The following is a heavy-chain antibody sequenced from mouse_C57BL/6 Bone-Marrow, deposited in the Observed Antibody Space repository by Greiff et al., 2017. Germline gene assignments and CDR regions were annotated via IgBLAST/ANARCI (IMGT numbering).Heavy chain of an antibody. CDR1: GYTFTSYG. J-gene: IGHJ2*01. CDR2: IYPRSGNT. CDR3: AIDGYYPYYCDY. Sequence: QVQLQQSGAELARPGASVKLSCKASGYTFTSYGISWVKQRTGQGLEWIGEIYPRSGNTYYNEKFKGKATLTADKSSSTAYMELRSLTSEDSAVYFCAIDGYYPYYCDYWGQGTTLTVSS. V-gene: IGHV1-81*01. D-gene: IGHD2-3*01.